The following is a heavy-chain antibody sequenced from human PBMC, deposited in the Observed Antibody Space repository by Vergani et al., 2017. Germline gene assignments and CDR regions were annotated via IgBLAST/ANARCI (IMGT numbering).Heavy chain of an antibody. D-gene: IGHD3-16*02. CDR3: ARETVVTSWDGYRFHYMDV. V-gene: IGHV4-61*02. CDR2: TSTDGST. J-gene: IGHJ6*03. CDR1: GGAVNSGSNF. Sequence: QVQLQESGPGLVKPSQTLSLTCSVSGGAVNSGSNFWTWIRQPVGKGLEWIGRTSTDGSTNYNPSLKSRVTVSVNTSKTQISLRLTSVTAEDTAVYYCARETVVTSWDGYRFHYMDVWGKGTTVTVSS.